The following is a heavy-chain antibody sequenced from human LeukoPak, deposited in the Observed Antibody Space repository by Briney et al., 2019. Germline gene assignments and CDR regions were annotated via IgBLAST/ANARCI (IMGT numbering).Heavy chain of an antibody. J-gene: IGHJ3*02. CDR1: GGTFSSYA. CDR3: ARVTMIKRGAFDI. D-gene: IGHD3-22*01. Sequence: SVKVSCKASGGTFSSYAISWVRQAPGQGLEWMGGIILIFGTANYAQKFQGRVTITADESTSTAYMELSSLRSEGTAVYYCARVTMIKRGAFDIWGQGTMVTVSS. CDR2: IILIFGTA. V-gene: IGHV1-69*01.